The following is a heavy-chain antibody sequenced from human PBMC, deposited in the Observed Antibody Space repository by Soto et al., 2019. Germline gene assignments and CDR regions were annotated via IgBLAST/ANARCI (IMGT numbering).Heavy chain of an antibody. CDR2: ISYDGSNK. CDR1: GFTFSSYG. CDR3: AKATNYYYYYMDV. J-gene: IGHJ6*03. V-gene: IGHV3-30*18. Sequence: GGSLRLSCAASGFTFSSYGMHWVRQAPGKGLEWVAVISYDGSNKYYADSVKCRFTISRDISKNTLYLQMNSLRAEDTAVYYCAKATNYYYYYMDVWGKGTTVTVSS.